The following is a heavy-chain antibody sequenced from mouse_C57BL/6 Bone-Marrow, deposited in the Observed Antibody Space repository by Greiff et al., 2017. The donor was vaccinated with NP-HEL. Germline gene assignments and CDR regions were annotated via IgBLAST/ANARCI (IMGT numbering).Heavy chain of an antibody. D-gene: IGHD1-1*01. J-gene: IGHJ2*01. Sequence: EVKLLESGAELVKPGASVKLSCTASGFNIKDYYMHWVKQRTEQGLEWIGRIDPEDGETKYAPKFQGKATITADTSSNTAYLQLSSLTSEDTAVYYCARTPRNGSSHFDYWGQGTTLTVSS. CDR2: IDPEDGET. CDR1: GFNIKDYY. V-gene: IGHV14-2*01. CDR3: ARTPRNGSSHFDY.